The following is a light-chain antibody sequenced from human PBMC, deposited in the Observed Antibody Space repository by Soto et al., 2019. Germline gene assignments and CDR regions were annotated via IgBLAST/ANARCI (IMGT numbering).Light chain of an antibody. J-gene: IGLJ1*01. Sequence: AGTQSRSVCGYPGQEVTIFCTVNSSYVGDYYYVSWYQQYPGKAPKLMIYDVRERPSGVPDRVSGYKYGNTASLTISGLQAEDEADYYCCSYAGSYTYGFGTGTKVTVL. CDR2: DVR. CDR1: SSYVGDYYY. CDR3: CSYAGSYTYG. V-gene: IGLV2-11*01.